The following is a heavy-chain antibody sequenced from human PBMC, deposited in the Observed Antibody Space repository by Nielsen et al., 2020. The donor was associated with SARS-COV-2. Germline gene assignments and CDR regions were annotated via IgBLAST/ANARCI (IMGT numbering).Heavy chain of an antibody. D-gene: IGHD1-26*01. Sequence: VKVSCKASGYTFTSYDINWVRQATGQGLEWMGWMNPNSGNTGYAQKFQGRVTMTRNTSISTAYMELSSLRSEDTAVYYCARAGGSYYVPAFDIWGQGTMVTVSS. CDR2: MNPNSGNT. CDR3: ARAGGSYYVPAFDI. V-gene: IGHV1-8*01. CDR1: GYTFTSYD. J-gene: IGHJ3*02.